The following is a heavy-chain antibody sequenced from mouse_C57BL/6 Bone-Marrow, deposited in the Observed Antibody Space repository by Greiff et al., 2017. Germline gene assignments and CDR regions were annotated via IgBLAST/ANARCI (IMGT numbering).Heavy chain of an antibody. J-gene: IGHJ4*01. CDR3: RGQSGDY. Sequence: EVQRVESGAELVRPGASVKLSCTASGFNIKDDYMHWVKQRPEQGLEWIGWIDPENGDTEYASKFQGKATITADTSSNTAYLQLSSLTSEDTAVYYCRGQSGDYWGQGTSVTVSS. V-gene: IGHV14-4*01. CDR1: GFNIKDDY. CDR2: IDPENGDT.